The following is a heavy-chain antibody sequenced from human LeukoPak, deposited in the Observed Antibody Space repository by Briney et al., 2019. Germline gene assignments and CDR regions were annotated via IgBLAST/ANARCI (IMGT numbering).Heavy chain of an antibody. J-gene: IGHJ4*02. D-gene: IGHD3-10*01. Sequence: GGSLTLSCAASGFIFSSYAMSWVRHAPGKGLEWVSGVSGSAYITDYADSVKGRFTISRDNSKNTLYLQMNSLRAEDTAVYYCAKDLYYFGSGSHDYWGQGTLVSVSS. CDR2: VSGSAYIT. CDR3: AKDLYYFGSGSHDY. V-gene: IGHV3-23*01. CDR1: GFIFSSYA.